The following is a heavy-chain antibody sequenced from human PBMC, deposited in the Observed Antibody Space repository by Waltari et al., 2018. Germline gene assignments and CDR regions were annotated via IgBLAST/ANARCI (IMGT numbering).Heavy chain of an antibody. J-gene: IGHJ6*02. V-gene: IGHV1-8*03. CDR3: ARDKVVIATNYGMDV. CDR1: GYTFTSYD. D-gene: IGHD2-21*01. Sequence: QVQLVQSGAEVKKPGASVKVSCKASGYTFTSYDIHWVRQATGQGLEWMGWMNPNSGNTGYAQKFQGRVTITRNTSISTAYMELSSLRSEDTAVYYCARDKVVIATNYGMDVWGQGTTVTVSS. CDR2: MNPNSGNT.